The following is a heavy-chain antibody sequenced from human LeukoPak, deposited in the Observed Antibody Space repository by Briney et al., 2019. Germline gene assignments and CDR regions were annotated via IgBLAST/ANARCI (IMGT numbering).Heavy chain of an antibody. D-gene: IGHD6-13*01. J-gene: IGHJ5*02. Sequence: GASVKVSCKASGYTFTGYGISLVRQAPGQGLEWMGWISGYNGNTNYAQKLQGRVTMTTDTSTNTAYMELRSLRSDDTAVYYCARHKQLVPPFDPWDQGTLVTVSS. CDR2: ISGYNGNT. CDR3: ARHKQLVPPFDP. CDR1: GYTFTGYG. V-gene: IGHV1-18*01.